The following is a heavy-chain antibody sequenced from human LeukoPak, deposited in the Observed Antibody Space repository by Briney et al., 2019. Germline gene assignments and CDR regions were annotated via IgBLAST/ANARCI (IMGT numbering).Heavy chain of an antibody. V-gene: IGHV3-23*01. CDR3: AQGSKAVLFTRDHYMHV. Sequence: PGGSLRLSCAASGFTFSSYAMSWVRQAPGKGLEWVSAISGSGGSTYYADSVKGRFTISRDNSKNTLYLHMNSLRTEDAAVYYCAQGSKAVLFTRDHYMHVWGQGTMVTVSS. D-gene: IGHD6-19*01. CDR2: ISGSGGST. J-gene: IGHJ6*03. CDR1: GFTFSSYA.